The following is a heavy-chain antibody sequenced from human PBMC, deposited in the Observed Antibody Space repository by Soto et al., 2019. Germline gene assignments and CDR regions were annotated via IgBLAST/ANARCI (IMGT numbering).Heavy chain of an antibody. J-gene: IGHJ4*02. V-gene: IGHV4-59*01. D-gene: IGHD3-16*01. CDR3: AMGEERVARPSGC. Sequence: QVQLQESGPGLVKPSETLSLTCTVSGGSISSYYWSWIRQPPGKGLEWIGYIYYSGSTNYNPSLKCRVTISVDTSMPQFCLKLSSVTAADTAVYYCAMGEERVARPSGCWGRGTLVTVSS. CDR1: GGSISSYY. CDR2: IYYSGST.